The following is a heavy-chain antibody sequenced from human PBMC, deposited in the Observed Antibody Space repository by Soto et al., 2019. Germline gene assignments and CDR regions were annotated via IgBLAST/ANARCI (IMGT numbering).Heavy chain of an antibody. V-gene: IGHV4-31*01. CDR2: IYYSGST. CDR3: AREPSI. J-gene: IGHJ4*02. D-gene: IGHD3-10*01. CDR1: GGSINSGGYY. Sequence: QVQLQESGPGLVKPSQTLSLTCTVSGGSINSGGYYWTWIRQHPGKGLEWIGYIYYSGSTYYNQXXXXXXXXXXXXXXXXXXXXXXXXXXXDTAXYYCAREPSIWGPGTLVTV.